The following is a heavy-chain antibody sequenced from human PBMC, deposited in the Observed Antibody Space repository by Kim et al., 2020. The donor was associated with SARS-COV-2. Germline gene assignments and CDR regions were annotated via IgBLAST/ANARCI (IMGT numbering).Heavy chain of an antibody. CDR1: GYTFTIYA. CDR3: ARHPVSITIFGVVISYWYFDL. Sequence: ASVKVSCKASGYTFTIYAMNWVRQAPGQGLEWMGWINTNTGNPTYAQGFTGRFVFSLDTSVSTAYLQISSLKAEDTAVYYCARHPVSITIFGVVISYWYFDLWGRGTLVTVSS. V-gene: IGHV7-4-1*02. CDR2: INTNTGNP. J-gene: IGHJ2*01. D-gene: IGHD3-3*01.